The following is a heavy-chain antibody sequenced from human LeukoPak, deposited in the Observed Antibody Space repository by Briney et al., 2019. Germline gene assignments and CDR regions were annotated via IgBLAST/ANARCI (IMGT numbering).Heavy chain of an antibody. CDR1: GYTFTSYY. CDR3: ARERGIAVFNRRESYFEY. D-gene: IGHD6-19*01. CDR2: INPSGGST. Sequence: ASVKVSCKASGYTFTSYYMHWVRQAPGQGLEWMGIINPSGGSTSYAQKFQGRVTMTRDTSTSTVYMELSSLRSEDTAVYYCARERGIAVFNRRESYFEYWGQGTLVTVSS. J-gene: IGHJ4*02. V-gene: IGHV1-46*01.